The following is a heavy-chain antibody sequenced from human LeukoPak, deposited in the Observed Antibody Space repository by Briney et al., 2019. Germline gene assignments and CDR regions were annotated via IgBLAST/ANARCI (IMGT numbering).Heavy chain of an antibody. CDR1: GGSISSGDYY. CDR2: IYYSGST. D-gene: IGHD3-10*01. V-gene: IGHV4-30-4*01. CDR3: ARHMAGGYYGSGSYYY. Sequence: SETLSLTCTVSGGSISSGDYYWSWIRQPPGKGLEWIGYIYYSGSTYYNPSLKSRVTISVDTSKNQFSLKLSSVTAADTAVYYCARHMAGGYYGSGSYYYWGQGTLVTVSS. J-gene: IGHJ4*02.